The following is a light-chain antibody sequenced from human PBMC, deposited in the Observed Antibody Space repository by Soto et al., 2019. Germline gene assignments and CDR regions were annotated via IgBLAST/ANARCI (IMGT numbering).Light chain of an antibody. CDR1: QSVSSSY. J-gene: IGKJ4*01. CDR3: QQYGDT. V-gene: IGKV3-20*01. Sequence: EIVLTQSPGTLSLSPRERATLSCRASQSVSSSYLAWYQQKPGQAPRLLIYGASSRATGIPDRFSGSGSGTDFTLTISRLEPEDFAVYYCQQYGDTFGGGTKVEIK. CDR2: GAS.